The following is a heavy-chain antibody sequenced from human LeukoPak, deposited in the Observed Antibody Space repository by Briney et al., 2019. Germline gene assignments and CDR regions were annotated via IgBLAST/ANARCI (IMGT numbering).Heavy chain of an antibody. J-gene: IGHJ4*02. CDR1: GGSFSGYY. CDR2: INHSGST. V-gene: IGHV4-34*01. D-gene: IGHD3-10*01. Sequence: SETLSLTCAVYGGSFSGYYWSWIRQPPGKGLEWIGEINHSGSTNYNPYLKSRVTISVDTCKNQFSLKLSSVTAADTAVYYCARGYRDYGSGSPRAGLDYWGQGTLVTVSS. CDR3: ARGYRDYGSGSPRAGLDY.